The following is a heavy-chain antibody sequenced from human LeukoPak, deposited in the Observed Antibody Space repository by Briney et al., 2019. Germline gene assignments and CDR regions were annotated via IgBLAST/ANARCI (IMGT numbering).Heavy chain of an antibody. CDR3: ARRASARYGDFDY. V-gene: IGHV5-51*01. Sequence: GESLKISCKGSEYSFTSYWIGWVRQMPGKGLEWMGIINPGDSDTRYSPSFQGQDTISVDKSISTAYLQWSSLKASDTAMYYCARRASARYGDFDYWGQGTLVTVSS. J-gene: IGHJ4*02. CDR1: EYSFTSYW. CDR2: INPGDSDT. D-gene: IGHD4/OR15-4a*01.